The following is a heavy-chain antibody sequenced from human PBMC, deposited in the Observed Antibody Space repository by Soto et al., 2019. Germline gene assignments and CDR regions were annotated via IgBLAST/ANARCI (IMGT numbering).Heavy chain of an antibody. J-gene: IGHJ4*02. V-gene: IGHV1-69*13. Sequence: ASVKVSCKASGGTFSSYAISWARQAPGQGLEWMGGIIPIFGTANYAQKFQGRVTITADESTSTAYMELSSLRSEDTAVYYCARDLRSSGLTGVLDYWGQGTLVTVSS. CDR1: GGTFSSYA. D-gene: IGHD6-19*01. CDR2: IIPIFGTA. CDR3: ARDLRSSGLTGVLDY.